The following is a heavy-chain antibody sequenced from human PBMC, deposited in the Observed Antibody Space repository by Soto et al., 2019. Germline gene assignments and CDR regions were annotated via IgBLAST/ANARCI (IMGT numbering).Heavy chain of an antibody. J-gene: IGHJ6*02. V-gene: IGHV1-18*01. Sequence: QVQLVQSGDEVKKPGASVKVSCKASGYIFVNYGIAWVRQAPGQGLEWMGWIIPYTGNTHSATKVQGRLTMTTDTSTSTAYMDLGSLTSDDTAVYYCVMLDNYVTPTPQDVWGQGTTVTVSS. CDR3: VMLDNYVTPTPQDV. CDR2: IIPYTGNT. D-gene: IGHD3-16*01. CDR1: GYIFVNYG.